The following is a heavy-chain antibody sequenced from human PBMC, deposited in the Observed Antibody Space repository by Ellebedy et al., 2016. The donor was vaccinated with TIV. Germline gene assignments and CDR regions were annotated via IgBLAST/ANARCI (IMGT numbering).Heavy chain of an antibody. CDR2: INPNSGDT. V-gene: IGHV1-2*02. CDR3: ARDLRWTDSFDM. CDR1: GYGFTDYY. J-gene: IGHJ3*02. Sequence: AASVKVSCKASGYGFTDYYIHWVRQARGQGLEWMGWINPNSGDTNYAQKFQGRVTMTRDASISTAYLELSRLTSDDTAVYYCARDLRWTDSFDMWGQGTMVTVSS. D-gene: IGHD5-12*01.